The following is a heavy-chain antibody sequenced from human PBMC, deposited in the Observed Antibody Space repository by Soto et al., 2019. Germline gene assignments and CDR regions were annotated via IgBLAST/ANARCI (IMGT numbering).Heavy chain of an antibody. J-gene: IGHJ3*01. CDR1: GFSLSTRGMS. D-gene: IGHD3-10*01. CDR2: IYWDDDK. CDR3: AYFYASLRRVIAAFDF. V-gene: IGHV2-5*02. Sequence: SRPTLVNTTQSLTLTCTFSGFSLSTRGMSVGWIRPPPGKALEWLAPIYWDDDKRYSPSLKSRLTISKETSINLLALTLTNLDPVNKGTYYCAYFYASLRRVIAAFDFWDPGTM.